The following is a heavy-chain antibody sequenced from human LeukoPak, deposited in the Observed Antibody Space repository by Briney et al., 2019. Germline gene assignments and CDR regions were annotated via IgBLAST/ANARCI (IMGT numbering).Heavy chain of an antibody. CDR2: LNGVGSIT. D-gene: IGHD4-17*01. Sequence: GGSLRHSCAASGFTFTTNWMHWVCQTLRKGRGWVSGLNGVGSITGYVDSVMGRFTISRDNAKNTLYLQMNTLRAEDTAVYYCARGGYGAYMGWGQGNLVTVSS. CDR3: ARGGYGAYMG. V-gene: IGHV3-74*01. J-gene: IGHJ4*02. CDR1: GFTFTTNW.